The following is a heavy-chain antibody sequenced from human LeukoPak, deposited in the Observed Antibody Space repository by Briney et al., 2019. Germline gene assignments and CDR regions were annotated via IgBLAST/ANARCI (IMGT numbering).Heavy chain of an antibody. CDR2: IYYSGST. CDR1: GGSISGSY. Sequence: SETLSLTCTVSGGSISGSYWSWIRQPPGKGLEYIGYIYYSGSTNYNPSLRSRVTMSVDTSKNQFSLKMSSVTAADTAVYYCARDKYAGQLVFDYWGQGSLVVVSS. V-gene: IGHV4-59*01. J-gene: IGHJ4*02. CDR3: ARDKYAGQLVFDY. D-gene: IGHD6-6*01.